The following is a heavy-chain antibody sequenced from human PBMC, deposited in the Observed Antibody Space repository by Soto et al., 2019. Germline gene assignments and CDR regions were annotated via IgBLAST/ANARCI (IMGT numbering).Heavy chain of an antibody. D-gene: IGHD6-6*01. Sequence: VVPLKISCKGSGDSFTSYWSGWMRKMQGKGLEWMGIIYPGDSDTRYSPSFQGQVTISADKSISTAYLQWSSLKASDTAMYYCARHADHSSSQYGMDVWGQGTTVTGSS. CDR1: GDSFTSYW. V-gene: IGHV5-51*01. J-gene: IGHJ6*02. CDR2: IYPGDSDT. CDR3: ARHADHSSSQYGMDV.